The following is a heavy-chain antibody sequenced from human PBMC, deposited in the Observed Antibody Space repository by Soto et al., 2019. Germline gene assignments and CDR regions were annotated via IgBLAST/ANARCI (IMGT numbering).Heavy chain of an antibody. J-gene: IGHJ1*01. CDR1: GGSFSGYY. CDR2: INHSGST. V-gene: IGHV4-34*01. CDR3: ARARYCSSTSCRKERHFQH. D-gene: IGHD2-2*01. Sequence: SETLSLTCAVYGGSFSGYYWSWIRQPPGKGLEWIGEINHSGSTNYNPSLKSRVTISVDTSKNQFSLKLSSVTAADTAVYYCARARYCSSTSCRKERHFQHWGQGTLVTVSS.